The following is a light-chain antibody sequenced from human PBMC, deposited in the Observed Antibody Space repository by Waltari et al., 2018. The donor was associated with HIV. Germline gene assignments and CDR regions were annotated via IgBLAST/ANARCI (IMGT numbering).Light chain of an antibody. CDR3: QQANSFRPLS. CDR1: QDIGSW. J-gene: IGKJ4*01. Sequence: DMQMTQSPSSVSASVGDRVTITCRASQDIGSWLAWYQQKPGRAPRLLIFAASSLQGGAPSRFRGGGSGTDFTLTITRLQPEDVATYYCQQANSFRPLSFGGGTRVDLK. V-gene: IGKV1-12*01. CDR2: AAS.